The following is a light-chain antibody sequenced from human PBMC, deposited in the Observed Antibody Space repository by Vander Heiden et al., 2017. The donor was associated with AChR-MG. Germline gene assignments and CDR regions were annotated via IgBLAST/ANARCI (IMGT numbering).Light chain of an antibody. CDR3: QQSYSTPLT. CDR1: QSISSY. CDR2: AAS. V-gene: IGKV1-39*01. Sequence: DIQLTPPPSSLSASVGDRVTITCRASQSISSYLNWYQQKPGKAPKLLIYAASSLQSGVPSRFSGSGSGTDFTLIISSLQPEDFATYYCQQSYSTPLTFGGGTKVEIK. J-gene: IGKJ4*01.